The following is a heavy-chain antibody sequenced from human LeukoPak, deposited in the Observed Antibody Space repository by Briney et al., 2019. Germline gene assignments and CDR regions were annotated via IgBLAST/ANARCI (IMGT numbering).Heavy chain of an antibody. CDR1: GFTFSDYS. J-gene: IGHJ3*02. V-gene: IGHV3-21*04. CDR2: IDSTSTYI. CDR3: AKVVFKEYGSGSYPGYDAFDI. D-gene: IGHD3-10*01. Sequence: PGGSLRLSCAASGFTFSDYSVNWVRQAPGEGLEWVSSIDSTSTYIYYADSVKGRFTISRDNSKNTLYLQMNSLRAEDTAVYYCAKVVFKEYGSGSYPGYDAFDIWGQGTMVTVSS.